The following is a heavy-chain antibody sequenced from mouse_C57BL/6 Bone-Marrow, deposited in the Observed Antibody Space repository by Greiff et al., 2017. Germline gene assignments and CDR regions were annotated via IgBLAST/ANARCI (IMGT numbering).Heavy chain of an antibody. D-gene: IGHD1-1*01. CDR1: GYTFTSYG. CDR2: IYPRSGNT. J-gene: IGHJ4*01. CDR3: ASITTVVEDYAMDY. Sequence: LVESGAELARPGASVKLSCKASGYTFTSYGISWVKQRTGQGLEWIGEIYPRSGNTYYNEKFKGKATLTADKSSSTAYMELRSLTSEDSAVYFCASITTVVEDYAMDYWGQGTSVTVSS. V-gene: IGHV1-81*01.